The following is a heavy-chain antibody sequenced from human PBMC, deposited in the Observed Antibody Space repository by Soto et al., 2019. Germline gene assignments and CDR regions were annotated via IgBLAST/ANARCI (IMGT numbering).Heavy chain of an antibody. CDR1: GFTVSSNY. Sequence: GGSLRLSCAASGFTVSSNYMSWVRQAPGKGLEWVSVIYSGGSTYYADSVKGRFTISRDNSKNTLYLQMNSLRAEDTAVYYCARSIFRGVIVAFDYWGQGTLVTVSS. D-gene: IGHD3-10*01. CDR3: ARSIFRGVIVAFDY. CDR2: IYSGGST. V-gene: IGHV3-66*01. J-gene: IGHJ4*02.